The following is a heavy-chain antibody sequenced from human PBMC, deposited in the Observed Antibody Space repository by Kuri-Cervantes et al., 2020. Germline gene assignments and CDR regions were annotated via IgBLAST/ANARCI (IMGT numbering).Heavy chain of an antibody. CDR2: INPSGGST. Sequence: ASVKGSCKASGYTFTSYYMHWVRHAPGQGLEWMGIINPSGGSTSYAQKFQGRVTMTRDTSTSTAYMELRSLRSEDTAVYHCARGLRSEQQLTAYGMDVWGQGTTVTVSS. CDR3: ARGLRSEQQLTAYGMDV. V-gene: IGHV1-46*01. D-gene: IGHD6-13*01. J-gene: IGHJ6*02. CDR1: GYTFTSYY.